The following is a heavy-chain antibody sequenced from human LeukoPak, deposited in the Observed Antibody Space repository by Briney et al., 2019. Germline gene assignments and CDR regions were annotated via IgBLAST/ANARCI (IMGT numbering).Heavy chain of an antibody. J-gene: IGHJ4*02. CDR3: SREAVVTPDY. CDR2: IWYDGSNK. D-gene: IGHD4-23*01. Sequence: PGRSLRLSCAASGFTFSSYGMHWVRQAPGMGLEWVAVIWYDGSNKYYADSVKGRFTISRDNSKDTLYLQMNSLRAEDTAVYYCSREAVVTPDYWGQGTLVTVSS. CDR1: GFTFSSYG. V-gene: IGHV3-33*01.